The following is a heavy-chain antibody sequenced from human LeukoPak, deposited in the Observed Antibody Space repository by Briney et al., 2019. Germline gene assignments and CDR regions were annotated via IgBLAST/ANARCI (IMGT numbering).Heavy chain of an antibody. CDR2: IFYSGST. CDR3: ARQEGGIVGPY. V-gene: IGHV4-59*01. Sequence: SETLSLTCTVSGGSMTSYYWNWIRQPPGKGLEWIGFIFYSGSTNYNPSLKSRVTISVDTSRNQFSLKLSSVTAADTAVYYCARQEGGIVGPYWGQGTLVTVSS. CDR1: GGSMTSYY. D-gene: IGHD1-26*01. J-gene: IGHJ4*02.